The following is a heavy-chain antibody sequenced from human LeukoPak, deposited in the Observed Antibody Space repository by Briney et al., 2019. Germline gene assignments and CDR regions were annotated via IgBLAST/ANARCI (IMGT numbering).Heavy chain of an antibody. V-gene: IGHV4-30-4*01. Sequence: PSETLSLTCTVSGGSISSGDYYWSWIRQPPGKGLEWIGYIYYSGSTYYNPSLKSRVTISVDTSKNQFSLKLSSVTAADTTVSYCARVPHLLNDSRFMYGMDVWGQGTTVTVSS. CDR2: IYYSGST. CDR3: ARVPHLLNDSRFMYGMDV. D-gene: IGHD3-22*01. J-gene: IGHJ6*02. CDR1: GGSISSGDYY.